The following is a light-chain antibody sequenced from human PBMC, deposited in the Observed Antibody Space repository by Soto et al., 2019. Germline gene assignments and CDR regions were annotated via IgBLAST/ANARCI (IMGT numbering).Light chain of an antibody. J-gene: IGLJ1*01. CDR3: AAWDHTLTPYV. CDR2: YNN. V-gene: IGLV1-44*01. Sequence: QSVLTQPPSASETPGQTVSISCSGSNSNIASNTVNWYQHLPGTAPKLLIYYNNQRPSGVPDRFSGSKSGTSASLAISGLQSEDESDYYCAAWDHTLTPYVFGTGTKSPS. CDR1: NSNIASNT.